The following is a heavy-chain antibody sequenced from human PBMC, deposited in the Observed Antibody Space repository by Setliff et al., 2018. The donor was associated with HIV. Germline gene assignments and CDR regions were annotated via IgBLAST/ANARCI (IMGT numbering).Heavy chain of an antibody. CDR3: ASAYDMLTGYFDY. J-gene: IGHJ4*02. D-gene: IGHD3-9*01. CDR1: GDSISSGDYY. Sequence: SETLSLTCTVSGDSISSGDYYWSWIRQPPGKGLEWIGYIYYSGNTYYNPSLKIRVTLSLDTSKNQFSLTLSSVTAADTDVHYCASAYDMLTGYFDYWGQGTLVTVSS. V-gene: IGHV4-30-4*08. CDR2: IYYSGNT.